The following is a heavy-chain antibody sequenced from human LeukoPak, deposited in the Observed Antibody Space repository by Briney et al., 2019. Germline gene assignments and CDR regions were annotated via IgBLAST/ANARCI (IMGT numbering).Heavy chain of an antibody. D-gene: IGHD4-17*01. Sequence: HPGGSLRLSCAASGLTFSSYGMHWVRQAPGKGLEWVAVIWYDGSNKYYVDSVKGRFTISRDNSKNTLYLQMNSLRAEDTAVYYCARDQNEGYGDYFYYFDYWGQGTLVTVSS. CDR1: GLTFSSYG. J-gene: IGHJ4*02. V-gene: IGHV3-33*01. CDR3: ARDQNEGYGDYFYYFDY. CDR2: IWYDGSNK.